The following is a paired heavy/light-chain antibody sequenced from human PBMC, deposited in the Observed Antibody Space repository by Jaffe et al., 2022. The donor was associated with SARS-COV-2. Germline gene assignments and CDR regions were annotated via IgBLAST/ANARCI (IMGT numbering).Light chain of an antibody. Sequence: DIVMTQSPDSLAVSLGERATINCKSSQSVLHNSNKKNDLGWYQQKPGQPPKLLIYWASTRESGVPDRFSGSGSGTDFTLTISSLQAEDVAVYYCQQYYSRPYTFGQGTKLEIK. CDR1: QSVLHNSNKKND. J-gene: IGKJ2*01. CDR3: QQYYSRPYT. CDR2: WAS. V-gene: IGKV4-1*01.
Heavy chain of an antibody. J-gene: IGHJ4*02. D-gene: IGHD7-27*01. CDR3: ARSNWGNFDY. Sequence: QITLKESGPTLVKPTQTLTLTCTFSGFSLTSRGMGVGWIRQPPGKALECLALVFWDDDGRYSPSLKSRLTITRDTSKNQVVLTLTNMDPVDTATYYCARSNWGNFDYWGQGTLVTVSS. CDR2: VFWDDDG. V-gene: IGHV2-5*02. CDR1: GFSLTSRGMG.